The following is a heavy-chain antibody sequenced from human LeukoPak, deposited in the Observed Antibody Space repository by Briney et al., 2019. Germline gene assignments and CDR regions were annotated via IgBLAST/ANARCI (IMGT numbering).Heavy chain of an antibody. D-gene: IGHD3-22*01. CDR1: GYTLTVYL. Sequence: ASVKVCCKASGYTLTVYLMHWERQFSGQGLDLNRRINPNSGGTNYAQKFQGRVTMTRDTSISTAYMELSRLRSDDTAVYYCARELNYDSSGYYFDYWGQGTLVTVSS. CDR3: ARELNYDSSGYYFDY. CDR2: INPNSGGT. V-gene: IGHV1-2*06. J-gene: IGHJ4*02.